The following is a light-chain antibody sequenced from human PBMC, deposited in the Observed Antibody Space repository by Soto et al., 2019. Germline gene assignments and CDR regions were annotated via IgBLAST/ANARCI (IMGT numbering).Light chain of an antibody. CDR1: QSVRSSY. V-gene: IGKV3-20*01. Sequence: EIVLTQYPGTLSLSPGERATLSCRASQSVRSSYLAWYQQKPGQATRLLIYGASTSATDIPDRFSGSGSGTEFPLTISSLWLEDFAVYYCQQYGSSPFTCGPGTNVDIK. CDR3: QQYGSSPFT. CDR2: GAS. J-gene: IGKJ3*01.